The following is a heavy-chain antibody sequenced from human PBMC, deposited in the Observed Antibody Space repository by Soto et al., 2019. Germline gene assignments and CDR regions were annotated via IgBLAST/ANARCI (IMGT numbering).Heavy chain of an antibody. V-gene: IGHV3-48*01. D-gene: IGHD3-3*01. CDR2: ISSSSSTI. CDR3: ARDLDFWSGYRLSNGFDY. J-gene: IGHJ4*02. CDR1: GFTFSSYS. Sequence: SLRLSCAASGFTFSSYSMNWVRQAPGKGLEWVSYISSSSSTIYYADSVKGRFTISRDNAKNSLYLQMNSLRAEDTAVYYCARDLDFWSGYRLSNGFDYWGQGTLVTVSS.